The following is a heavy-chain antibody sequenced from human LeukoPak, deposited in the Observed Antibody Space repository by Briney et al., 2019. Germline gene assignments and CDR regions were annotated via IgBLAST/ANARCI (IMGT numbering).Heavy chain of an antibody. J-gene: IGHJ5*02. Sequence: SGPTLVKPTQTLTLTCSSSRFALSTSGLGVGWMRQPPGKALEWLPLIYWDDDKRYSPSLKSKLPITKDTSKTQVVLTMTNMDPVDTATDYYAHQLRYFAPGLDPWGQGPLVTVSS. D-gene: IGHD3-9*01. V-gene: IGHV2-5*02. CDR3: AHQLRYFAPGLDP. CDR2: IYWDDDK. CDR1: RFALSTSGLG.